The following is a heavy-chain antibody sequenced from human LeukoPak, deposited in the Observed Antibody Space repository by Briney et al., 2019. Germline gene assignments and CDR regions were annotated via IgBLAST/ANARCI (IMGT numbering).Heavy chain of an antibody. CDR3: AKGRNYGSGEAYYYYGMDV. Sequence: GGSLRLSYAASGFTFSSYAMSWVRQAPGKGLEWVSAISGSGGSTYYADSVKGRFTISRDNSKNTLYLQMNSLRAEDTAVYYCAKGRNYGSGEAYYYYGMDVWGQGTTVTVSS. V-gene: IGHV3-23*01. CDR2: ISGSGGST. D-gene: IGHD3-10*01. CDR1: GFTFSSYA. J-gene: IGHJ6*02.